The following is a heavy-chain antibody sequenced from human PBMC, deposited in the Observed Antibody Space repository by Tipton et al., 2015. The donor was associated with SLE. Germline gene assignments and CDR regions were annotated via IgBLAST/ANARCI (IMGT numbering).Heavy chain of an antibody. V-gene: IGHV3-23*03. Sequence: SLRLSCAASGFTFSNYAMGWVRQAPGKGLEWVSTVYFGRSSTYYVDSMKGRFTISRDNFKKTLYLQMNGLRAEDTAVYYCVKDLSRKIVVVLAALAFDSWGPGTPVTVSS. CDR2: VYFGRSST. J-gene: IGHJ4*01. D-gene: IGHD2-2*01. CDR1: GFTFSNYA. CDR3: VKDLSRKIVVVLAALAFDS.